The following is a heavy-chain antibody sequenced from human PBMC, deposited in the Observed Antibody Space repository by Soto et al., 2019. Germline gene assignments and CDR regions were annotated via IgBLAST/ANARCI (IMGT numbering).Heavy chain of an antibody. J-gene: IGHJ4*02. D-gene: IGHD5-12*01. V-gene: IGHV3-30*18. CDR1: GFTFSSYG. CDR2: ISYDGSNK. Sequence: GGSLRLSCAASGFTFSSYGMHWVRQAPGKGLEWVAVISYDGSNKYYADSVKGRFTISRDNSKNTLYLQMNSLRAEDTAVYYCAKGVGLVATIQAFDHWGQGTLVTVSS. CDR3: AKGVGLVATIQAFDH.